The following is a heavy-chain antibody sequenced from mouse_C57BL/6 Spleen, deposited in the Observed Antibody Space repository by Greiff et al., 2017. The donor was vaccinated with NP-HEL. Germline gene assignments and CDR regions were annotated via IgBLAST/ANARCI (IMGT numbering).Heavy chain of an antibody. J-gene: IGHJ4*01. CDR2: IDPSDSYT. D-gene: IGHD4-1*01. CDR1: GYTFTSYW. CDR3: ARCLGYYAMDY. Sequence: QVQLQQPGAELVKPGASVKLSCKASGYTFTSYWMQWVKQRPGQGLEWIGEIDPSDSYTNYNQKFKGKATLTVDTSSSTAYMQLSSLTSEDSAVYYCARCLGYYAMDYWGQGTSVTVSS. V-gene: IGHV1-50*01.